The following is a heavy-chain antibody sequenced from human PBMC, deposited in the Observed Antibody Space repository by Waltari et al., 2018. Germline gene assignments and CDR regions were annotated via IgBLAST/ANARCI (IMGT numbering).Heavy chain of an antibody. CDR3: ARGKPELPVGVYYMDV. Sequence: QVQLQESGPGLVKPSQTLSLTCTVSGGSISSGSYYWSWIRQPAGKGLEWIGRIYTSVSTNYNPSLKSRVTISVDTSKNQFSLKLSSVTAADTAVYYCARGKPELPVGVYYMDVWGKGTTVTVSS. J-gene: IGHJ6*03. CDR1: GGSISSGSYY. CDR2: IYTSVST. V-gene: IGHV4-61*02. D-gene: IGHD2-15*01.